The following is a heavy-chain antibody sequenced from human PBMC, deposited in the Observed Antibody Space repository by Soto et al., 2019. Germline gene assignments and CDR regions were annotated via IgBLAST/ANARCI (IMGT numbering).Heavy chain of an antibody. CDR1: GYIFTDYW. V-gene: IGHV5-51*01. CDR2: ICPSDSDT. D-gene: IGHD3-22*01. CDR3: VITYLYDASGYTDGFDV. Sequence: GESLKISCKGSGYIFTDYWITWVRQMPGKGLEWLGVICPSDSDTRYNPSFQGQVTISADKSVNTAYVEWTSLQASDTGLYFCVITYLYDASGYTDGFDVWGQGTMVTVSS. J-gene: IGHJ3*01.